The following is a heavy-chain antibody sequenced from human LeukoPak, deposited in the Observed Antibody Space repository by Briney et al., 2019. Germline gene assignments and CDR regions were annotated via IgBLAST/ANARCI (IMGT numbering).Heavy chain of an antibody. V-gene: IGHV3-48*02. CDR2: ISSSSSTI. D-gene: IGHD4-17*01. J-gene: IGHJ3*02. CDR1: GFTLSSYS. Sequence: PGGSLRLSCAASGFTLSSYSMNWVRQAPGKGLEWVSYISSSSSTIYYADPVKGRFTISRDNAKNSLYLQMNSLRDEDTAVYYCATREEGYGDYRAAFDIWGQGTMVTVSS. CDR3: ATREEGYGDYRAAFDI.